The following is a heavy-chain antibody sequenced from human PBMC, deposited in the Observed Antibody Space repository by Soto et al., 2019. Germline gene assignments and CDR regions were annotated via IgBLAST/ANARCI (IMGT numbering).Heavy chain of an antibody. CDR3: ARIAVAGTYYFDY. Sequence: ASVMVSCKASGGTFSSYAICWVRQAPGQGLEWMGGIIPIFGTANYAQKFQGRVTITADESTSTAYMELSSLRSEDTAVYYCARIAVAGTYYFDYWGQGTLVTVSS. CDR2: IIPIFGTA. V-gene: IGHV1-69*13. CDR1: GGTFSSYA. D-gene: IGHD6-19*01. J-gene: IGHJ4*02.